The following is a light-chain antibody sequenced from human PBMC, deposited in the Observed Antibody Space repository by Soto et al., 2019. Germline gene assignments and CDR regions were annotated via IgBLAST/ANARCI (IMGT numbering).Light chain of an antibody. Sequence: NFMLTQPHSVSESPGKTVTISCTRSSGSIASNYVQWYQQRPGSVPTTVIYEGNQRPSGVPDRFSCSTDGSSNSASLTISGLQTDDEADDYCQCYDSSTVVFGGGTKLTVL. V-gene: IGLV6-57*04. J-gene: IGLJ2*01. CDR2: EGN. CDR3: QCYDSSTVV. CDR1: SGSIASNY.